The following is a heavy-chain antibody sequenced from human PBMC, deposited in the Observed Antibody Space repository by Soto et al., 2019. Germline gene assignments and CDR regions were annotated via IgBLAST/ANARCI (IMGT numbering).Heavy chain of an antibody. J-gene: IGHJ4*02. CDR3: ARGSRIQLWSTTKLQFPDGHTLDY. CDR2: ISYDGSNK. V-gene: IGHV3-30-3*01. CDR1: GFTFSSYA. Sequence: QVQLVESGGGVVQPGRSLRLSCAASGFTFSSYAMHWVRQAPGKGLEWVAVISYDGSNKYYADSVKGRFTISRDNSKNTLYLQMNGLRAEDTAVYYCARGSRIQLWSTTKLQFPDGHTLDYWGQGTLVTVSS. D-gene: IGHD5-18*01.